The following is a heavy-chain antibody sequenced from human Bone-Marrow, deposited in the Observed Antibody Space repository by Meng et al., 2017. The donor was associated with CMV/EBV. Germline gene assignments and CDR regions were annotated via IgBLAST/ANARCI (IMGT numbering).Heavy chain of an antibody. CDR1: GFTFSSYS. CDR3: ATAPYGDSPLVD. CDR2: IKQDGSEK. J-gene: IGHJ4*02. D-gene: IGHD4-17*01. V-gene: IGHV3-7*01. Sequence: GGSLRLSCAASGFTFSSYSMNWVRQAPGKGLEWLANIKQDGSEKYYLDSVKGRFTISRDNAKNSLYLQMNSLRAEDTAVYYCATAPYGDSPLVDWGQGTLVTVSS.